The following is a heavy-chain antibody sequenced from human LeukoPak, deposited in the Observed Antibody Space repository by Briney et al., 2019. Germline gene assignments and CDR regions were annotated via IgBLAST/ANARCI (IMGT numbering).Heavy chain of an antibody. Sequence: SVKVSCKASGGTFISYAISWVRQAPGQGLEWMGGVIPIFGTANYAQKFQGRVTITADESTSTAYMELSSLRSEDTAVYYCARGRIKYYYDSSGIFDYWGQGTLVTVSS. CDR1: GGTFISYA. J-gene: IGHJ4*02. CDR2: VIPIFGTA. V-gene: IGHV1-69*13. D-gene: IGHD3-22*01. CDR3: ARGRIKYYYDSSGIFDY.